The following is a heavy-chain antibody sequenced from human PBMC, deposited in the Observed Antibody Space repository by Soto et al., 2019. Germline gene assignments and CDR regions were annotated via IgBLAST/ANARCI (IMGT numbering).Heavy chain of an antibody. Sequence: QVQLVQSGAEVKKPGASVKVSCKASGYIFTDYFIHWVRQAPGQGLEWMAWINPNTGGTDYAQKFQGWVTMTRDTSSSAAYIELSRLKSDDTAVYYCARSHYGEYRYSFDYWGQGTLVTVSS. CDR1: GYIFTDYF. D-gene: IGHD4-17*01. CDR2: INPNTGGT. CDR3: ARSHYGEYRYSFDY. J-gene: IGHJ4*02. V-gene: IGHV1-2*04.